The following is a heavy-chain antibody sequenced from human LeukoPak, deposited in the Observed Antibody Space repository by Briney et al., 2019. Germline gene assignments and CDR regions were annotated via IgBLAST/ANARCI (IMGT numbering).Heavy chain of an antibody. Sequence: SETVSLTCTVSGGSISSYYWSWIRQPPGKGLEWIGYIYYSGSTNYNPSLKSRVTISVDTSKNQFSLKLSSVTAADTAVYYCARGEEVGATLDYWGQGTLVTVSS. V-gene: IGHV4-59*01. CDR2: IYYSGST. J-gene: IGHJ4*02. CDR1: GGSISSYY. CDR3: ARGEEVGATLDY. D-gene: IGHD1-26*01.